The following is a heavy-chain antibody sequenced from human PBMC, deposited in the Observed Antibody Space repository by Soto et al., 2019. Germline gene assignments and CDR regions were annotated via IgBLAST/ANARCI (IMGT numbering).Heavy chain of an antibody. D-gene: IGHD3-22*01. J-gene: IGHJ4*02. CDR1: RFIFNNYA. CDR3: ARDAPSYYYDTSGYCDY. V-gene: IGHV3-30-3*01. Sequence: GALRLSCAASRFIFNNYAMHWVRQAPGKGLEWVAVISYDGSNKYYADSVKGRFTISRDNSKNTLYLQMNSLRAEDTAVYYCARDAPSYYYDTSGYCDYWGQGTLVTVSS. CDR2: ISYDGSNK.